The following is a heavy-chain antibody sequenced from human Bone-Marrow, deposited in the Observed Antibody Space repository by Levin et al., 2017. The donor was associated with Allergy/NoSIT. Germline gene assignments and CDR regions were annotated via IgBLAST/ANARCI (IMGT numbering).Heavy chain of an antibody. CDR2: IYPADSDT. CDR1: GYSFATYW. CDR3: ARQRLDGMDV. J-gene: IGHJ6*02. Sequence: GGSLRLSCKGSGYSFATYWVAWVRQIPGKGLEWMGMIYPADSDTKYSPSFQGQVTISADKSISTAYLQWTSLKASDSAMYYCARQRLDGMDVWGQGTTVTVS. V-gene: IGHV5-51*01. D-gene: IGHD2-21*01.